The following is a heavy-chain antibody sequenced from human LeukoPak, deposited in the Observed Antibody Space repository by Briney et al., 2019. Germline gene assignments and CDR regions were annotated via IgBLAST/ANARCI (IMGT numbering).Heavy chain of an antibody. CDR1: GYSFTSYW. CDR2: IYPGDSDT. Sequence: GEXXXXSFKGSGYSFTSYWIGWVRQMPGKGLEWMGIIYPGDSDTRYSPSFQGQVTISADKSISTAYLQWSSLKASDTAMYYCARQYGYNSDYWGQGTLVTVSS. V-gene: IGHV5-51*01. J-gene: IGHJ4*02. D-gene: IGHD5-24*01. CDR3: ARQYGYNSDY.